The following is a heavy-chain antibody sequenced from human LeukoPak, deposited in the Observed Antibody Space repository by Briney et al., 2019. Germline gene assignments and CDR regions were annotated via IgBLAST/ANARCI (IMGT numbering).Heavy chain of an antibody. CDR1: GFTFSSYG. J-gene: IGHJ3*02. Sequence: GESLTLSCAVSGFTFSSYGMHWVRQPPDKGLEWVAVIWYDGSNKYYADSVKGRFSISRDNSKNTLYLQMNSLRAEDTAVYYCARDAYYDSTGLSAFDIWGQGTMVTVSS. D-gene: IGHD3-22*01. CDR3: ARDAYYDSTGLSAFDI. V-gene: IGHV3-33*01. CDR2: IWYDGSNK.